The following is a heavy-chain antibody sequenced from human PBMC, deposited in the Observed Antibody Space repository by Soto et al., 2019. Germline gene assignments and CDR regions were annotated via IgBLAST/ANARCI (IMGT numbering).Heavy chain of an antibody. D-gene: IGHD3-10*01. V-gene: IGHV3-23*01. Sequence: EVQLLESGGGLVQPGGSLRLSCAASGFTFSSYAMSWVRQAPGKGLEWVSAISGSGGSTYYADSVKGRFTISRDNSKNTLYLQMNSLRVEDTAVYYCAATRSLYGSGSYIWGQGTMVTVSS. J-gene: IGHJ3*02. CDR1: GFTFSSYA. CDR2: ISGSGGST. CDR3: AATRSLYGSGSYI.